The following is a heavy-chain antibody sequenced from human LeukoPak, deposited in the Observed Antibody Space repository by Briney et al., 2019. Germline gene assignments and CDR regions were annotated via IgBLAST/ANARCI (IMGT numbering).Heavy chain of an antibody. CDR3: AKPKGLWIPFDY. D-gene: IGHD5-18*01. CDR2: ISGSGGST. V-gene: IGHV3-23*01. Sequence: PGGSLRLSCAASGFTFSTYAMSWVRQAPGKGLEWVSGISGSGGSTYYADSVKGRFTISRDNSKNTLFLQMNSLRAEDTAVYYCAKPKGLWIPFDYWGQGTLVTVSS. J-gene: IGHJ4*02. CDR1: GFTFSTYA.